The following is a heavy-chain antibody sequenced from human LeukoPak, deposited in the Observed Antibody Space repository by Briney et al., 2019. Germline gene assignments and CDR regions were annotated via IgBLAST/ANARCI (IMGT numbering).Heavy chain of an antibody. J-gene: IGHJ5*01. V-gene: IGHV1-69*05. CDR1: GGTFSSYA. Sequence: GASVKVSCKASGGTFSSYAIAWVRQAPGQGLEWMGRITVMSGTANYAQKFQDRVTITTDESTRTSYMEVSSLRSEDTAVYVCATELRGYSFGYDSWGQGTLVTVSS. CDR2: ITVMSGTA. CDR3: ATELRGYSFGYDS. D-gene: IGHD5-12*01.